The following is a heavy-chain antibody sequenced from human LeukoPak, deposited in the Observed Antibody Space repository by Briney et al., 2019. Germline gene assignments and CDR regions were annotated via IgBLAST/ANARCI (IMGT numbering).Heavy chain of an antibody. J-gene: IGHJ4*02. CDR2: IVDDSTDT. CDR1: GFTFTSSS. V-gene: IGHV1-58*02. Sequence: GASVKVSCKASGFTFTSSSIQWIRQARGQRLEWIGWIVDDSTDTYYAQRFQERVTIARDMSTSTAYLELSSLRSEDTAVYYCAADPDTTMAFDCWGQGTLVTVSS. CDR3: AADPDTTMAFDC. D-gene: IGHD5-18*01.